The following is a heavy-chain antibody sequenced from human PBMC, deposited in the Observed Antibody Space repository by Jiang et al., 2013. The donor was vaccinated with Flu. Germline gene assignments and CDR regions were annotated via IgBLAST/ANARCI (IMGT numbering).Heavy chain of an antibody. CDR3: ARRPTVGDNEGTYDF. J-gene: IGHJ4*02. CDR1: GGSISSHY. D-gene: IGHD4-23*01. CDR2: VHYSGNT. Sequence: GSGLVKPSETLSLTCTISGGSISSHYWSWIRQPPGKGLEWIGYVHYSGNTNYNPSLKRRVTFSLDTSNNQFSMKLTSVTAADTALYYCARRPTVGDNEGTYDFWGQGSLVTVSS. V-gene: IGHV4-59*08.